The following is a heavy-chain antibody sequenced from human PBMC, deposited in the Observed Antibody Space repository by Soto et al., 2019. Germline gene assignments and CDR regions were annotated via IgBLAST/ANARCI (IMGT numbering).Heavy chain of an antibody. D-gene: IGHD5-12*01. CDR1: GGTFSNYA. CDR3: ARGNHRWLQLWYFDL. V-gene: IGHV1-69*12. CDR2: IIPIFGTV. J-gene: IGHJ2*01. Sequence: QVQLVQSGAEVKKPGSSEKVSCKASGGTFSNYAISWVRQAPGQGLEWMGGIIPIFGTVNYAQKFQGRVTITADESTSTAYMELSSLRSEDTAVYYCARGNHRWLQLWYFDLWGRGTMVTVSS.